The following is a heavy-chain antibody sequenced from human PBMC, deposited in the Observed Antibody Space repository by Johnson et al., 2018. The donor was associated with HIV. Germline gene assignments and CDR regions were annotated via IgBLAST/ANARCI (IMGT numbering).Heavy chain of an antibody. CDR1: GFTFSSYA. CDR2: ISYDGSNK. V-gene: IGHV3-30*04. Sequence: QVLLVESGGGVVQPGRSLRLSCAASGFTFSSYAMHWVRQAPGKGLEWVAVISYDGSNKYYADSVKGRFTISRDNSKNSLFLQMNSLRAEDTAVYYCAKVREMATKRGDAFDIWGQGTMVTVSS. CDR3: AKVREMATKRGDAFDI. D-gene: IGHD5-24*01. J-gene: IGHJ3*02.